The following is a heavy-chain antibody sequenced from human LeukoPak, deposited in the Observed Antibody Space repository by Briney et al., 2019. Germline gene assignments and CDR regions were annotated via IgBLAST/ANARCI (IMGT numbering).Heavy chain of an antibody. V-gene: IGHV3-49*04. CDR2: IRSKAYGGTT. CDR3: TRGGTRVLYYFDY. Sequence: GGSLRLSCTASGFTFGDYAMSWVRQAPGKGLEWVGVIRSKAYGGTTEYAASVKGRFTISRDDSKSIAYLQMNSLKTEDTAVYYCTRGGTRVLYYFDYWGQGTLVPVSS. J-gene: IGHJ4*02. CDR1: GFTFGDYA. D-gene: IGHD1-1*01.